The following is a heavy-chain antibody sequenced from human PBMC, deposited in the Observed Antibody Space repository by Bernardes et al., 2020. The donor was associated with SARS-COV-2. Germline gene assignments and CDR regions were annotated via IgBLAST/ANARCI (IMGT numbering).Heavy chain of an antibody. CDR2: INHSGST. D-gene: IGHD3-10*01. Sequence: SETLSLTCAVYGGSFSGYYWSWIRQPPGKGLEWIGEINHSGSTNYNPSLKSRVTISVDTSKNQFSLKLSSVTAADTAVYYCARGPLLRTRKSNWFDPWGQGTLVNYGMDVWGQGTTVTVSS. CDR3: ARGPLLRTRKSNWFDPWGQGTLVNYGMDV. V-gene: IGHV4-34*01. CDR1: GGSFSGYY. J-gene: IGHJ6*02.